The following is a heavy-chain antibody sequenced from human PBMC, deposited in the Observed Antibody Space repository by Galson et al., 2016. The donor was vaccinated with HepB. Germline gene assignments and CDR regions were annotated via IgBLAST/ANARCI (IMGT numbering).Heavy chain of an antibody. J-gene: IGHJ6*02. CDR2: IYSGGLT. V-gene: IGHV3-66*01. Sequence: SLRLSCAASGVAVSSNYMSWVRQAPGKGLEWVSVIYSGGLTVYADSAKGRFTISRDNSKNTLFLQMNNLTAEDTAVYYCARVKEAPWTPGDYYYYYGLDVWGQGTTVTVSS. CDR1: GVAVSSNY. D-gene: IGHD3/OR15-3a*01. CDR3: ARVKEAPWTPGDYYYYYGLDV.